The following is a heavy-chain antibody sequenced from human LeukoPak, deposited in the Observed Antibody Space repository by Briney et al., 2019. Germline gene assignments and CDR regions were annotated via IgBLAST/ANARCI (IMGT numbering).Heavy chain of an antibody. CDR1: GGSISSGSYY. CDR3: ARVELGFLDL. V-gene: IGHV4-61*02. CDR2: IYTSGST. D-gene: IGHD1-7*01. J-gene: IGHJ3*01. Sequence: SETLSLTCTVSGGSISSGSYYWSWIRQPAGKGLEWIGRIYTSGSTNYNPSLKSRVTISVDTSKNQFSLKLSSVTAADTAVYYSARVELGFLDLWGQGTMVTVSS.